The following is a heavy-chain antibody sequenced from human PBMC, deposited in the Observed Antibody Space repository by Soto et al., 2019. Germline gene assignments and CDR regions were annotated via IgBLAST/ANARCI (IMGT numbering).Heavy chain of an antibody. CDR1: GYTFTSYY. D-gene: IGHD4-4*01. CDR2: INPSGGST. Sequence: ASVKVSCKASGYTFTSYYMHWVRQAPGQGLEWMGIINPSGGSTSYAQKFQGRVTMTRDTSTSTVYMELNSLRADDTAVYYCARDRSNKGMDVWGQGTTVTVSS. V-gene: IGHV1-46*01. J-gene: IGHJ6*02. CDR3: ARDRSNKGMDV.